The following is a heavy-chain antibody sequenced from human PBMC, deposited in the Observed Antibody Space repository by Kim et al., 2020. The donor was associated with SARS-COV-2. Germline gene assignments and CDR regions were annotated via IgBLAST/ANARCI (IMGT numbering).Heavy chain of an antibody. CDR3: VKGYCSSTSCHWDY. CDR2: ISSNGGST. Sequence: GGSLRLSCSASGFTFSNYAMNWVRQAPGKGLKYVSAISSNGGSTYYADSVKGRFTISRDKSKNTLYLQMSSLRAEDTAVYYCVKGYCSSTSCHWDYWGQGTLVTVSS. CDR1: GFTFSNYA. V-gene: IGHV3-64D*09. D-gene: IGHD2-2*01. J-gene: IGHJ4*02.